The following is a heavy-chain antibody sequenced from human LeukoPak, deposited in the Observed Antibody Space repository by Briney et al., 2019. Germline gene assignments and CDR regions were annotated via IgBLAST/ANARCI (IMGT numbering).Heavy chain of an antibody. CDR3: ARIMALVVPAAITYYYYYMDV. Sequence: GGSLRLSCAASGFTFSNTWMSWVRQAPGKGLEWVSYISSSGSTIYYADSVKGRFIISRDNAKNSLYLQMNSLRAEDTAVYYCARIMALVVPAAITYYYYYMDVWGKGTTVTVSS. V-gene: IGHV3-11*01. CDR1: GFTFSNTW. J-gene: IGHJ6*03. D-gene: IGHD2-2*02. CDR2: ISSSGSTI.